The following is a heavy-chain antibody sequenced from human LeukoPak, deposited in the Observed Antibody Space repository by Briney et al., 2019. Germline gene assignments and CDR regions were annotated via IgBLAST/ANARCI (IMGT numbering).Heavy chain of an antibody. CDR2: IYSGGST. J-gene: IGHJ4*02. CDR1: GFTVSSNY. CDR3: ARDEENYYDSSGYSDY. Sequence: GGSLRLSCAASGFTVSSNYMGWVRQAPGKGLEWVSVIYSGGSTYYADSVKGRFTISRDNSKNTLYLQMNSLRAEDTAVYYCARDEENYYDSSGYSDYWGQGTLVTVSS. D-gene: IGHD3-22*01. V-gene: IGHV3-66*01.